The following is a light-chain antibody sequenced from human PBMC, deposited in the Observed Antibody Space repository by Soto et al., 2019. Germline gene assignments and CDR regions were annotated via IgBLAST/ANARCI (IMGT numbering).Light chain of an antibody. V-gene: IGKV3-11*01. J-gene: IGKJ5*01. Sequence: EIVLTQSPATLSLSPGERATLSCRASQSVSTYLAWYQQRPGQAPRLLIYDASYRATDIPPRFSGSGSGTDFSFTISSIEPEDFAVYNCQQRRSWPPTITFGHGTRLDIK. CDR1: QSVSTY. CDR2: DAS. CDR3: QQRRSWPPTIT.